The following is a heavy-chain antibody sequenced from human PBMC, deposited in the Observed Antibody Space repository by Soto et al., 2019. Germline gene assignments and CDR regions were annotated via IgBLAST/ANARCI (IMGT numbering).Heavy chain of an antibody. Sequence: EVQLVESGGGLVQPGGSLRLSCAASGLIFSNYKMHWVRQAPGKGLVWVSRISTDGSITDYADSVKGRFTVSRDNAKNTLYLQINGLRVDERAVYYCAGDTNGLHYWGQGTLVTVSS. V-gene: IGHV3-74*01. CDR3: AGDTNGLHY. J-gene: IGHJ4*02. CDR1: GLIFSNYK. D-gene: IGHD2-8*01. CDR2: ISTDGSIT.